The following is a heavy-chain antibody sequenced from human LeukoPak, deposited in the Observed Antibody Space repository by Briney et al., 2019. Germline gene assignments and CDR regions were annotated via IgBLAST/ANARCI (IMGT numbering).Heavy chain of an antibody. Sequence: PGGSLRLSCAASGFTFSTYAMSWVRQAPGKGLEWVSAISGSGGSTYYADSVKGRFTISRDNSKNTLYLQMNSLRAEDTAVYYCAKDCVSSGWYQAYYYYYYMDVWGKGTTVTISS. V-gene: IGHV3-23*01. CDR1: GFTFSTYA. CDR2: ISGSGGST. J-gene: IGHJ6*03. D-gene: IGHD6-19*01. CDR3: AKDCVSSGWYQAYYYYYYMDV.